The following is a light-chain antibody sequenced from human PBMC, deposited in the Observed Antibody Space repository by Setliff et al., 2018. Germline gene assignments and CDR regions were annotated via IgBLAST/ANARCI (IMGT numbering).Light chain of an antibody. J-gene: IGLJ1*01. CDR2: NNY. CDR1: SSNIGVNV. V-gene: IGLV1-44*01. CDR3: AVWDNGLKGYV. Sequence: QSLLSQPPSASGTPGQRVTISCSGSSSNIGVNVVNWYQHLPGTSPKLLIYNNYQRPSGVPDRFSGSKSGSSASLAISGLQSKDEADYYCAVWDNGLKGYVVGTGTKV.